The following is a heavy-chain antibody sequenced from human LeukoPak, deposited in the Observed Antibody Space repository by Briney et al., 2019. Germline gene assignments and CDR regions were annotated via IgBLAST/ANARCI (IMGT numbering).Heavy chain of an antibody. CDR2: MNPNSGNT. D-gene: IGHD3/OR15-3a*01. J-gene: IGHJ3*02. CDR3: ARRGLVAGIYDLVYGFDI. CDR1: GYTFTSYD. V-gene: IGHV1-8*03. Sequence: ASVKVSCKASGYTFTSYDINWVRQATGQGLEWMGWMNPNSGNTGYAQKFQGRVTITRNTSISTAYMELSSLRSEYTAVYYCARRGLVAGIYDLVYGFDIWGQGTMVTVSS.